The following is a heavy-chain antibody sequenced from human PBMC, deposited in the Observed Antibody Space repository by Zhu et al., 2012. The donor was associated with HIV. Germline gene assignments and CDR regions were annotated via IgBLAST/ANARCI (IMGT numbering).Heavy chain of an antibody. Sequence: QVQLQESGPGLVKPSQTLSLTCTVSGGSISSGDYYWSWIRQPPGKGLEWIGYIYYSGSTYYNPSLKSRVTISVDTSKNQFSLKLSSVTAADTAVYYCARDPRYGDCSGGSCYSEEEWYFDLWGRGTLVTVSS. V-gene: IGHV4-30-4*08. CDR2: IYYSGST. CDR3: ARDPRYGDCSGGSCYSEEEWYFDL. CDR1: GGSISSGDYY. J-gene: IGHJ2*01. D-gene: IGHD2-15*01.